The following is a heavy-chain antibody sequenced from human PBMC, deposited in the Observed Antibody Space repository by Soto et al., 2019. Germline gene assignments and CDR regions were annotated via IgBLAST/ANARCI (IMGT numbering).Heavy chain of an antibody. CDR1: GFTSTTYG. CDR3: AWDGGPTVVDH. CDR2: ISFYNGNT. V-gene: IGHV1-18*01. Sequence: QVQLVQSGGEVKKPGASVKVSCKASGFTSTTYGISWVRQAPGQGLEWMGWISFYNGNTKYAQKFQGRVTMTTDTSTSTAYMELRSLKSDDTAVYFGAWDGGPTVVDHWGQRTLVTVSS. J-gene: IGHJ5*02. D-gene: IGHD3-16*01.